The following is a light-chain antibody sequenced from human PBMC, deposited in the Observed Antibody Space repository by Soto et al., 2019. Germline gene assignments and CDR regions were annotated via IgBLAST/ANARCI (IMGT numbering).Light chain of an antibody. J-gene: IGKJ2*01. Sequence: EIVMTQSPATLSVSPGESATLSCRASQSVSSKLAWFQQKPGQAPRLLIYFASTRATDIPARFSGSGSGTEFTLTISSLQSEDFAVDDGQQYNNWPHTFGQGTKVDIK. V-gene: IGKV3-15*01. CDR1: QSVSSK. CDR3: QQYNNWPHT. CDR2: FAS.